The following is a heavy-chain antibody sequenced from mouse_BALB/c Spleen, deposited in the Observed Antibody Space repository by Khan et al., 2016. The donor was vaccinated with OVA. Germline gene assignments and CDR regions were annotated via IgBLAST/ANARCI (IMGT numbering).Heavy chain of an antibody. J-gene: IGHJ3*01. CDR1: GYTFTSYW. D-gene: IGHD2-2*01. CDR3: ARREKYGYDPSWFAY. V-gene: IGHV1-61*01. CDR2: IDPSDSET. Sequence: QVQLQQPGAELVRPGASVKLSCKASGYTFTSYWMNWVKQRPGQGLEWIGMIDPSDSETHYNQMFKDKATLTVDKSSRTAYMQLSSLTSEDSAVXYCARREKYGYDPSWFAYWGQGTLVTVSS.